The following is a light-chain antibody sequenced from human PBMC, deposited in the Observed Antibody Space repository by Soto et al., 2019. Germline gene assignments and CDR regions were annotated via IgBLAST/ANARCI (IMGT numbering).Light chain of an antibody. V-gene: IGLV2-14*01. CDR3: SSYTSSSTPGV. Sequence: QSALTQPASVSGPPGQSITISCTGTSSDVGGYNYVSWYQQHPGKAPKLMIYDVSNRPSGVSNRFSGSKSGNTASLTISGLQAEDEADYYRSSYTSSSTPGVFGTGTKVTVL. CDR2: DVS. J-gene: IGLJ1*01. CDR1: SSDVGGYNY.